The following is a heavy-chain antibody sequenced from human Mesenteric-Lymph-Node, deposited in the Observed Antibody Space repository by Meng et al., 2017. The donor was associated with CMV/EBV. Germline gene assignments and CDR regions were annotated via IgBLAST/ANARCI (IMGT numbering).Heavy chain of an antibody. Sequence: ASGYNFNSYGSTWERQANGRGLEWMGWISAYNGNTNYAQKLQDRVTLTTDTSTTTAYMELRSLRSDDTAVYYCARGYYSSGSYDYWGQGTLVTVSS. CDR3: ARGYYSSGSYDY. D-gene: IGHD3-10*01. CDR1: GYNFNSYG. CDR2: ISAYNGNT. V-gene: IGHV1-18*01. J-gene: IGHJ4*02.